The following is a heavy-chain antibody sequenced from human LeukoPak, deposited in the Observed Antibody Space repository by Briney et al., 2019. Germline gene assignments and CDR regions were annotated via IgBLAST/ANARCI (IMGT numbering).Heavy chain of an antibody. J-gene: IGHJ4*02. Sequence: GGSLRLSCAASGFTFSSYSMNWVRQAPGKGLEWVSSISSSSSNIYYTDSLKGRFTISRDNAKNSLYLQMNSLRAEDTAVYHCARVRSGSYSDYWGQGTLVTVSS. D-gene: IGHD1-26*01. CDR1: GFTFSSYS. CDR3: ARVRSGSYSDY. V-gene: IGHV3-21*01. CDR2: ISSSSSNI.